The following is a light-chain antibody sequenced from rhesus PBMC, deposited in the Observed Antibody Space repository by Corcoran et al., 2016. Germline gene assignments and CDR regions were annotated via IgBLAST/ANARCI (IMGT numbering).Light chain of an antibody. V-gene: IGKV1-74*01. CDR2: KAS. CDR1: ENIYNY. CDR3: QHTYGTPYS. J-gene: IGKJ2*01. Sequence: IQMTQSPSSLSASVGDRVTITCRASENIYNYLNWYQHKPGKAPKLLIYKASTLQSGVPSRFSGSGTGTDYSFTISILQSADVATYYCQHTYGTPYSFGQGTKVEIK.